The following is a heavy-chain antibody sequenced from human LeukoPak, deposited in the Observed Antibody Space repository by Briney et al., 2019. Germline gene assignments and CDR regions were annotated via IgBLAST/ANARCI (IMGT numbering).Heavy chain of an antibody. Sequence: PSETLSLTCIVSGGSISSYHWSWIRQPPGKGLEWIGYISYSGSTNYNPSLKSRVTISVDTSKNQFPQRLSSVTAADTAVYYCARHLDYYGSGTYKFWGQGAPVTVSS. V-gene: IGHV4-59*08. CDR1: GGSISSYH. D-gene: IGHD3-10*01. CDR3: ARHLDYYGSGTYKF. CDR2: ISYSGST. J-gene: IGHJ4*02.